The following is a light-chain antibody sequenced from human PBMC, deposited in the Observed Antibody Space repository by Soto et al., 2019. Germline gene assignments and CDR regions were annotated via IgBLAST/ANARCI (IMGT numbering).Light chain of an antibody. Sequence: EVVLTQSPGTLSLSPGERATLSCRASQSVPRSYLAWYQQRPGQAPRLLIYGTSTRAAGIPDRFSGSGSGTDFTLTISRLEPEDFAVFYCQQYGISITFGQGTRLEIK. CDR2: GTS. CDR3: QQYGISIT. J-gene: IGKJ5*01. V-gene: IGKV3-20*01. CDR1: QSVPRSY.